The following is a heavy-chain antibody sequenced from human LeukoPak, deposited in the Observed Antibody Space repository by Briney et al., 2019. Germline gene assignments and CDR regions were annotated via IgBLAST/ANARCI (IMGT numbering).Heavy chain of an antibody. CDR1: GGSISSSSYY. CDR2: IYYSGST. J-gene: IGHJ3*02. Sequence: PSETLSLTCIVSGGSISSSSYYWGWIRQPPGKGLEWIGSIYYSGSTYYNPSLKSRVTISVDTSKNQFSLKLSSVTAADTAVYYCARLSTVTTLHPFDIWGQGTMVTVSS. D-gene: IGHD4-17*01. V-gene: IGHV4-39*01. CDR3: ARLSTVTTLHPFDI.